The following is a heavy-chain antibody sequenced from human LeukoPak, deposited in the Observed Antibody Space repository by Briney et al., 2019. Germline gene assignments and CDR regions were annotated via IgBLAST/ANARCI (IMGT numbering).Heavy chain of an antibody. Sequence: GASVKVSCKASGYTFTGYYMHWVRQAPGQGLEWMGWINPNSGGTNYAQKFQGRVTMTRDTSISTAYMELSRLRSDDTAVYYCARVTTVTIDYYYYMDVWGKGTTVTVSS. CDR2: INPNSGGT. CDR3: ARVTTVTIDYYYYMDV. V-gene: IGHV1-2*02. D-gene: IGHD4-11*01. J-gene: IGHJ6*03. CDR1: GYTFTGYY.